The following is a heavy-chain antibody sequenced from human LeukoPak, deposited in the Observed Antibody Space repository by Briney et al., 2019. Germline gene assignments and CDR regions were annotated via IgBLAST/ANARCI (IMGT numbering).Heavy chain of an antibody. D-gene: IGHD1-1*01. CDR2: IYCSGST. Sequence: PSETLSLTCTVSGGSISSYYWSWIRQPPGKGLEWIGHIYCSGSTNYKPSLKSRVPLSVDTSKNQFSLKLSSVTAADTAVYYCAREGTSGTHLNWFDPWGQGTLVTVSS. J-gene: IGHJ5*02. CDR3: AREGTSGTHLNWFDP. V-gene: IGHV4-59*01. CDR1: GGSISSYY.